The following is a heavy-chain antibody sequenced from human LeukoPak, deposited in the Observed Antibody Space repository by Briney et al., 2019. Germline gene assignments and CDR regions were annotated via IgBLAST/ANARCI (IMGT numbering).Heavy chain of an antibody. V-gene: IGHV4-61*08. CDR1: GGSDSSGGYY. CDR2: INHSGST. CDR3: ARANPGYSSSWYRPRGNWFDP. D-gene: IGHD6-13*01. Sequence: SETLSLTCTVSGGSDSSGGYYWSWIRQPPGKGLEWIGEINHSGSTNYNPSLKSRVTISVDTSKNQFSLKLSSVTAADTAVYYCARANPGYSSSWYRPRGNWFDPWGQGTLVTVSS. J-gene: IGHJ5*02.